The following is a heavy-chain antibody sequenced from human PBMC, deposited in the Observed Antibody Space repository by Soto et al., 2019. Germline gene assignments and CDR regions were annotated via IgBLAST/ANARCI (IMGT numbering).Heavy chain of an antibody. V-gene: IGHV4-30-4*01. CDR3: ARGVVYAPDKGNWFDP. J-gene: IGHJ5*02. CDR1: GGSISSGDYY. CDR2: IYYSGST. Sequence: SETLSLTCTVSGGSISSGDYYWSWIRQPPGKGLEWIGYIYYSGSTYYNPSLKSRVTISVDTSKNQFSLKLSSVTAADTAVYYCARGVVYAPDKGNWFDPWGQGTLVTVS. D-gene: IGHD2-8*02.